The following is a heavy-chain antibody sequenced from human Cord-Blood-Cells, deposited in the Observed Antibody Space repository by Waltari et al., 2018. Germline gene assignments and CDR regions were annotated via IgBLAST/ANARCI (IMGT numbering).Heavy chain of an antibody. CDR1: GFTFSSYG. CDR3: ARDDGSYYAFDI. CDR2: IWYDGSNK. Sequence: QVQLVESGGGVVQPGRSLRLSCAASGFTFSSYGMHWVRQAPGKGREGVAVIWYDGSNKYYADSGKGRFTIARDKSKNTLYLQMNSLRAEDTAVYYCARDDGSYYAFDIWGQGTMVTVSS. D-gene: IGHD1-26*01. V-gene: IGHV3-33*01. J-gene: IGHJ3*02.